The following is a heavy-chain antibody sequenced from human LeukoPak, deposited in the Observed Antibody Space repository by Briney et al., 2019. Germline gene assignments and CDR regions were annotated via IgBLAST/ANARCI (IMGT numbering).Heavy chain of an antibody. J-gene: IGHJ4*02. D-gene: IGHD3-22*01. Sequence: SETLSLTCTVSGGSISSSNYYWGWIRQSPGKGLEWIGSIYHSGSTYYNPSLKSRVTISVDTSKNQFSLKLSSVTAADTAVYYCARDRFTMIVVAFDYWGQGTLVTVSS. CDR2: IYHSGST. CDR1: GGSISSSNYY. CDR3: ARDRFTMIVVAFDY. V-gene: IGHV4-39*07.